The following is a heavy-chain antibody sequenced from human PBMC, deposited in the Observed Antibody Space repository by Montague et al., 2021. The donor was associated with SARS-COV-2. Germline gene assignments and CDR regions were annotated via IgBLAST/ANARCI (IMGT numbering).Heavy chain of an antibody. CDR3: ARAVTTGIGWFDP. J-gene: IGHJ5*02. D-gene: IGHD4-17*01. Sequence: SETLSLTCTVSSGSISSHYWSWIRQPPGKGLEWIGYVNYGGSTNYNPSLKSRVSISLDMSKNQFSLRLNSVTAADTAVYYCARAVTTGIGWFDPWGQGTLVIVSS. V-gene: IGHV4-59*11. CDR2: VNYGGST. CDR1: SGSISSHY.